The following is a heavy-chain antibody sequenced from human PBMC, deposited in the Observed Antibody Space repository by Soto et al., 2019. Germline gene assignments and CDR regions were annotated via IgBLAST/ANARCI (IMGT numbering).Heavy chain of an antibody. Sequence: QVQLQESGPGLVKPSQTLSLTCTVSGGSISSGGTGSYWTWIRQLPGKGLDWIGYIYYTGNTYYNPSRKSRPTISIDTSENQFSLKLTAVTAADTAVYCCASGHDAYKVRYWGQGTLVTVSS. J-gene: IGHJ4*02. V-gene: IGHV4-31*03. CDR1: GGSISSGGTGSY. D-gene: IGHD1-1*01. CDR3: ASGHDAYKVRY. CDR2: IYYTGNT.